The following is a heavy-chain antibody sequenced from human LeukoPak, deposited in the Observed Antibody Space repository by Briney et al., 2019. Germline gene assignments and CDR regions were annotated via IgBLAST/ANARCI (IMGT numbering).Heavy chain of an antibody. V-gene: IGHV3-49*04. CDR1: GFTFSSYA. D-gene: IGHD3-3*01. Sequence: PGGSLRLSCAASGFTFSSYAMHWVRQAPGKGLEWVGFIRSKAYGGTTEYAASVKGRFTISRDDSKSIAYLQMNSLKTEDTAVYYCTRGKYYDFWSGYYPDYWGQGTLVTVSS. J-gene: IGHJ4*02. CDR2: IRSKAYGGTT. CDR3: TRGKYYDFWSGYYPDY.